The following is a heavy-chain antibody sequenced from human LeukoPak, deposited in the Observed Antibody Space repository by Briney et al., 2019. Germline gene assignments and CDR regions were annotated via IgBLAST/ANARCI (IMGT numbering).Heavy chain of an antibody. V-gene: IGHV3-48*01. D-gene: IGHD5-12*01. J-gene: IGHJ4*02. Sequence: GSLRLSCAASGFTFSSYSMNWVRQAPGKGLEWVSYISSSSSTTYYADSVKGRFTISRDNSKNTLYLQMNSLRAEDTAVYYCAKDRGGYYYFDYWGQGTLVTVSS. CDR1: GFTFSSYS. CDR3: AKDRGGYYYFDY. CDR2: ISSSSSTT.